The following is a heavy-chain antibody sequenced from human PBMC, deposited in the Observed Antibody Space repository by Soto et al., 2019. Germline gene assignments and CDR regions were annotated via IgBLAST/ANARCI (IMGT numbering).Heavy chain of an antibody. J-gene: IGHJ4*01. CDR2: IIPIFGTA. V-gene: IGHV1-69*13. Sequence: SVKVSCKASGGTFSSYAISWVRQAPGQGLEWMGGIIPIFGTANYAQKFQGRVTITADESTSTAYMELSSLRSEDTAVYYCARASGYYDILTGYYYFDYWGHGTLVTVS. CDR1: GGTFSSYA. CDR3: ARASGYYDILTGYYYFDY. D-gene: IGHD3-9*01.